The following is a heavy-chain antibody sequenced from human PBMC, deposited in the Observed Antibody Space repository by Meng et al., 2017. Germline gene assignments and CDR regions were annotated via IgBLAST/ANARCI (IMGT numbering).Heavy chain of an antibody. CDR1: GFTFSSYA. CDR2: ISYDGSNK. D-gene: IGHD3-16*02. CDR3: ARPYYDYVWGSYPGNWFDP. Sequence: GGSLRLSCAASGFTFSSYAMHWVRQAPGKGLEWVAVISYDGSNKYYADSVKGRFTISRDNSKNTLYLQMNSLRAEDTAVYYCARPYYDYVWGSYPGNWFDPWGQGTLVTGAS. J-gene: IGHJ5*02. V-gene: IGHV3-30*04.